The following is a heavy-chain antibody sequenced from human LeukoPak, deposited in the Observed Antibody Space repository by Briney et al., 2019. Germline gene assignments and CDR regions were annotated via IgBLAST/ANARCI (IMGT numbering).Heavy chain of an antibody. CDR1: GFTFSSYW. J-gene: IGHJ6*02. CDR2: ISYDGSKK. V-gene: IGHV3-30*18. D-gene: IGHD2-2*01. Sequence: GGSLRLSCAASGFTFSSYWMSWVRRAPGKGLEWVAVISYDGSKKFYADSGKGRFTISRDNSKNTLYLQMNSLRAEDTAVYYCAKDRGCSSTSCYGDYYGMDVWGQGTTVTVSS. CDR3: AKDRGCSSTSCYGDYYGMDV.